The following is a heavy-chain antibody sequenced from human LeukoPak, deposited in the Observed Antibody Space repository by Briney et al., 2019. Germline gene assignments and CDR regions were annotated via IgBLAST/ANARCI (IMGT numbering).Heavy chain of an antibody. CDR2: INHSGST. D-gene: IGHD3-22*01. Sequence: SETLSLTCTVSGGSISTYYWSWIRQPPGKGLEWIGEINHSGSTNYNPSLKSRVTISVDTSKNQFSLKLSSVTAADTAVYYCARENSYYDSSGYYYGSGYFGYWGQGTLVTVSS. CDR1: GGSISTYY. V-gene: IGHV4-34*01. J-gene: IGHJ4*02. CDR3: ARENSYYDSSGYYYGSGYFGY.